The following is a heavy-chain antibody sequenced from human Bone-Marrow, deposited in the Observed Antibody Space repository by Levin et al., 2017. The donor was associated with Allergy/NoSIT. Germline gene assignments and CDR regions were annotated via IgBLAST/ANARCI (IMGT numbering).Heavy chain of an antibody. CDR3: ARRRGDRRFLEWSNWFDP. CDR2: IYYSGST. V-gene: IGHV4-39*01. Sequence: SSETLSLTCTVSGGSISSSSYYWGWIRQPPGKGLEWIGSIYYSGSTYYNPSLKSRVTISVDTSKNQFSLKLSSVTAADTAVYYCARRRGDRRFLEWSNWFDPWGQGTLVTVSS. J-gene: IGHJ5*02. D-gene: IGHD3-3*01. CDR1: GGSISSSSYY.